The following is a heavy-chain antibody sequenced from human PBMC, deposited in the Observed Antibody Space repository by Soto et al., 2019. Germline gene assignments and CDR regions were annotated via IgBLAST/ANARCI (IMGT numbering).Heavy chain of an antibody. J-gene: IGHJ4*02. CDR2: IIPVFQTA. D-gene: IGHD3-22*01. CDR3: ARGGSGYTWFNEF. CDR1: GALFTSYP. Sequence: QEQLVQSGAEVKKPGPSVKVSCKASGALFTSYPISWVRQVPGQGLEGMGGIIPVFQTAYYTQRFQGRVTITADESTNTAYMELSSLRSEDTAIYYCARGGSGYTWFNEFWGQGTLVTVSS. V-gene: IGHV1-69*01.